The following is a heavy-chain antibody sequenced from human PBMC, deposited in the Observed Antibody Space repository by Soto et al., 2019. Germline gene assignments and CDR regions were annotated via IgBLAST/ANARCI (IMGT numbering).Heavy chain of an antibody. V-gene: IGHV1-18*01. J-gene: IGHJ5*02. CDR3: ARDLIAVRPGWFDP. CDR1: GYTFNTYG. D-gene: IGHD6-6*01. Sequence: ASVKVSCRASGYTFNTYGISWVRQAPGQGHEWMGWISAYDGKKTYAPKFQGRVTLTTDTSTSTAYMELGSLRSDDTAVYYCARDLIAVRPGWFDPWGQGTLVTVSS. CDR2: ISAYDGKK.